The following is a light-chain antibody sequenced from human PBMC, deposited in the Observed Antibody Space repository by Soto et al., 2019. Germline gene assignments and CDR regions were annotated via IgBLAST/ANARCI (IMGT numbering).Light chain of an antibody. CDR1: QSFSRN. Sequence: VMTQSPASLSVSPGETATLSCRASQSFSRNLAWYQQKPGQAPRLLLYGASSRATGIPDRFSGSGSGTDFTLTISSMEPEDFAAYYCQHYGSSRTFGQGTKV. V-gene: IGKV3-20*01. CDR3: QHYGSSRT. J-gene: IGKJ1*01. CDR2: GAS.